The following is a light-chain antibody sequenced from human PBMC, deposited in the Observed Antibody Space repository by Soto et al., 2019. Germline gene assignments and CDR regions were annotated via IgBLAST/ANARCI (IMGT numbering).Light chain of an antibody. CDR1: SGHSSYA. CDR2: LNSDGSH. Sequence: QPVLTQSPSASASLGASVKLTCTLSSGHSSYAIAWHQQQPEKGPRYLMKLNSDGSHSKGDGIPDRFSGSSSGAERYLTISSLQSEDEADYYCQTWGSGIPVVCGGGTKLTVL. V-gene: IGLV4-69*01. CDR3: QTWGSGIPVV. J-gene: IGLJ2*01.